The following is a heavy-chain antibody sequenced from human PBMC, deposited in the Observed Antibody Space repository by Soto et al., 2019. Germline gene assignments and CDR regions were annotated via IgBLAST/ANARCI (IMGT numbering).Heavy chain of an antibody. CDR2: FDPEDGET. J-gene: IGHJ4*02. CDR3: ATDDSHGYYNFVY. D-gene: IGHD3-22*01. V-gene: IGHV1-24*01. CDR1: GYTLTDFS. Sequence: ASVKVSCKVSGYTLTDFSMHWVRQAPGKGLEWMGVFDPEDGETIYAQKFQGRVTMTEDTSTDTAYLELSSLTPEDTAVYYCATDDSHGYYNFVYWGQGTLVTVSS.